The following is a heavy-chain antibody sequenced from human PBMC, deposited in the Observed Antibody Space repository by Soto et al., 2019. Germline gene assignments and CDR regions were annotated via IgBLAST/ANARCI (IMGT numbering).Heavy chain of an antibody. J-gene: IGHJ4*02. V-gene: IGHV4-31*03. CDR2: INYRGTT. Sequence: SETLSLTCTVSGGPVINGDSYLNWIRQHPEKGLEWMGYINYRGTTNYNPALKSRILISIDTSKNQFSLRLTSVTAADTAVYYCARDAPGAAPEWGQGTLVTGSS. CDR3: ARDAPGAAPE. D-gene: IGHD6-13*01. CDR1: GGPVINGDSY.